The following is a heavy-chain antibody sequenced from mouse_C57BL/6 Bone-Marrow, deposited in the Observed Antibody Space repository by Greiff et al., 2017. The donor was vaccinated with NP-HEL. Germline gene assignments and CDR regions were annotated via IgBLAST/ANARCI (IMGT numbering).Heavy chain of an antibody. CDR2: IHPNSGST. CDR1: GYTFTSYW. D-gene: IGHD1-1*01. V-gene: IGHV1-64*01. J-gene: IGHJ3*01. Sequence: VQLQQPGAELVKPGASVKLSCKASGYTFTSYWMHWVKQRPGQGLEWIGMIHPNSGSTNYNEKFKSKATLTVDKSSSTAYMQLSSLTSEDSAVYYCATGANYYGSSYWFAYWGQGTLVTVSA. CDR3: ATGANYYGSSYWFAY.